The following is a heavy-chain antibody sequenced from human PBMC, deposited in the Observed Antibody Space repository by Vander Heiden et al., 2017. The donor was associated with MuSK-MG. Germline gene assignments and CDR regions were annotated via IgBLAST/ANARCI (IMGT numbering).Heavy chain of an antibody. CDR2: IIPIFGTA. V-gene: IGHV1-69*06. CDR1: GGTFSSYA. D-gene: IGHD2-8*01. J-gene: IGHJ6*03. CDR3: GKRRCWPSHYYYYMDV. Sequence: QVQLVQSGAEATKPGSSVKVSCKASGGTFSSYAISGVGQARGQGLEWRGGIIPIFGTANYEQCLLGGVTVTADKSTGTACIQRSSLRSEETAVYCGGKRRCWPSHYYYYMDVWGKGTPGTVSS.